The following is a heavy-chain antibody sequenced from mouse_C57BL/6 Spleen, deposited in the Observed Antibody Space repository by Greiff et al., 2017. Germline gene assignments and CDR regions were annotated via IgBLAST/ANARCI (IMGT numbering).Heavy chain of an antibody. Sequence: QVQLKESGPELVKPGASVKISCKASGYAFSSSWMNWVKQRPGEGLEWIGRIYPGDGDTNYNGKFKGKATLTADKSSSTAYMQLSSLTSEDSAVYFCARSYDYDGPWFAYWGQGTLVTVSA. CDR1: GYAFSSSW. CDR2: IYPGDGDT. D-gene: IGHD2-4*01. J-gene: IGHJ3*01. CDR3: ARSYDYDGPWFAY. V-gene: IGHV1-82*01.